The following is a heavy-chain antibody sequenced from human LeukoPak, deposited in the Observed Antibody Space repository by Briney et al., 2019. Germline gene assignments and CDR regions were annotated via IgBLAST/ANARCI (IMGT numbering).Heavy chain of an antibody. D-gene: IGHD3-22*01. CDR2: IYYSGST. V-gene: IGHV4-59*01. CDR1: GGSIISYY. J-gene: IGHJ4*02. CDR3: ARAAVDSSGYNAIDY. Sequence: SETLSLTCTVSGGSIISYYWSWIRQPPGKGLEWIGYIYYSGSTNYNPSLKSRVTISVDTSKNQFSLKLSSVTAADTAVYYCARAAVDSSGYNAIDYWGQGTLVTVSS.